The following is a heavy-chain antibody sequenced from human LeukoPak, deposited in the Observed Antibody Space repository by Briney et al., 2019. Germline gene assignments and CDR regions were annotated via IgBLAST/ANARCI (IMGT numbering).Heavy chain of an antibody. CDR1: GFTFNSYA. CDR3: AKVRGGSYYIYYFDY. Sequence: GGSLRLSCAASGFTFNSYAMSWVRQAPGKGLEWVSTISGSGGTTYYADSVKGRFTISRDNSKNTLYLQMNSLRTGDTAVFYCAKVRGGSYYIYYFDYWGQGTLVTVSS. J-gene: IGHJ4*02. D-gene: IGHD1-26*01. V-gene: IGHV3-23*01. CDR2: ISGSGGTT.